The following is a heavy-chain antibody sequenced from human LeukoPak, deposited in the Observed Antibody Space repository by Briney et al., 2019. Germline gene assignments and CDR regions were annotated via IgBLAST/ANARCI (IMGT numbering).Heavy chain of an antibody. CDR3: ARLQSISSSSDY. V-gene: IGHV5-51*01. Sequence: GASLQISCKGSGSSFTSYWIGWVRPLPGKGLEWMGIIYPGDSDTRYSPSFQGQVTISADKSISTAYLQWSSLKASDTAMYYCARLQSISSSSDYWGQGTLVTVSS. CDR1: GSSFTSYW. D-gene: IGHD3-3*02. CDR2: IYPGDSDT. J-gene: IGHJ4*02.